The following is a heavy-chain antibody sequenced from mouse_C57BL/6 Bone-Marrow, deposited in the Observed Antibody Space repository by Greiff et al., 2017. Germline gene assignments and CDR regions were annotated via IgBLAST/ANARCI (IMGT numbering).Heavy chain of an antibody. V-gene: IGHV1-81*01. CDR3: ARKGAALAY. CDR2: IYPRSGNT. Sequence: QVQLQQSGAELARPGASVKLSCKASGYTFTSYGISWVKQRTGQGLEWIGEIYPRSGNTYYNEKFKGKATLTADKSSSTAYMELRSLTSEDSAVYFCARKGAALAYWGQGTLVTVSA. J-gene: IGHJ3*01. CDR1: GYTFTSYG.